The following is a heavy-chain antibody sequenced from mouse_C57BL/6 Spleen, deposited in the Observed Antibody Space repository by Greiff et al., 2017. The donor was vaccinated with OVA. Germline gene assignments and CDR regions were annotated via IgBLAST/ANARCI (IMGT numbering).Heavy chain of an antibody. V-gene: IGHV1-42*01. J-gene: IGHJ2*01. CDR3: ARSDYGSSPFDD. CDR2: INPSTGGT. Sequence: EVQGVESGPELVKPGASVKISCKASGYSFTGYYMNWVKQSPEKSLEWIGEINPSTGGTTYNQKFTAKATLTVDKSSSTAYMQLKSLTSEDSAVYYCARSDYGSSPFDDWGQGTTLTVSS. CDR1: GYSFTGYY. D-gene: IGHD1-1*01.